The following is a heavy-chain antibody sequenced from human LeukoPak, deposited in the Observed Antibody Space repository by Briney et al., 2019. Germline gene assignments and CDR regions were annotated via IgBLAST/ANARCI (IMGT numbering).Heavy chain of an antibody. Sequence: PSETLSLTCTVSGGSISSRNYYWGWIRQPPGKGLELIGSIYYSGSTYYNPSLKSRVTISVDTSKNQFSLKLSSVTAADTAVYCCARHDKDYYDSSGRGPLTQHWGQGTLVTVSS. CDR2: IYYSGST. J-gene: IGHJ1*01. CDR1: GGSISSRNYY. CDR3: ARHDKDYYDSSGRGPLTQH. V-gene: IGHV4-39*01. D-gene: IGHD3-22*01.